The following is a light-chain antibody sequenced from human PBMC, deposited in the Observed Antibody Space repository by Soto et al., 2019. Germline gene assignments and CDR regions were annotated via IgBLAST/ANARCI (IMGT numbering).Light chain of an antibody. CDR1: QSISTW. CDR2: KSS. CDR3: QKYNTYPLT. Sequence: DIQMTQSPSTLSASVGDRVTITCRASQSISTWLAWYQQKPGKAPKLLIYKSSSLESGVPSRFSGSGSGTEFTLTISSLQPDDFATYYCQKYNTYPLTFGGGTTVEIK. J-gene: IGKJ4*01. V-gene: IGKV1-5*03.